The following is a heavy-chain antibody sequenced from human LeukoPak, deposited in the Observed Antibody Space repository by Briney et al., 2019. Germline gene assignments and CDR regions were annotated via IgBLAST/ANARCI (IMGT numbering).Heavy chain of an antibody. CDR1: GFTFSSYA. J-gene: IGHJ4*02. CDR3: ARKLWHRNDC. CDR2: ISDSGGST. D-gene: IGHD3-16*01. V-gene: IGHV3-23*01. Sequence: GGSLRLSCAASGFTFSSYAMSWVRQAPGKGLEWVSSISDSGGSTSYADSVKGRFTISRDNSKNTLYLQMNSLRAEDTALYYCARKLWHRNDCWGQGTLVTVSS.